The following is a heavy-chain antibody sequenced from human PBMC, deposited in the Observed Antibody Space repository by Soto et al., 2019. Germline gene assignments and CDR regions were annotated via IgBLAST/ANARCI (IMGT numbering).Heavy chain of an antibody. V-gene: IGHV1-18*01. CDR3: ARDIEYYYDSSGYSAAGY. Sequence: ASVKVSCKASGYTFTSYGISWVRQAPGQGLEWMGWISAYNGNTNYAQKLQGRVTMTTDTSTSTAYMELRSLRSEDTAVYYCARDIEYYYDSSGYSAAGYWGQGTLVTVSS. CDR1: GYTFTSYG. CDR2: ISAYNGNT. J-gene: IGHJ4*02. D-gene: IGHD3-22*01.